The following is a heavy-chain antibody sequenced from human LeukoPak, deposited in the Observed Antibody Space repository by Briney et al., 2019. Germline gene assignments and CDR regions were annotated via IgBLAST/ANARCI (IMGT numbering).Heavy chain of an antibody. CDR2: ISDSSGST. Sequence: GGSLRLSCAASGFTFSTYAMSWVRQAPGKGLELVSAISDSSGSTYYADSVKGRFTISRDNSKNTLYLQMSSLRTEDAAVYYCAKDRKVYEVWGQGTLVTVSS. D-gene: IGHD2/OR15-2a*01. CDR3: AKDRKVYEV. V-gene: IGHV3-23*01. J-gene: IGHJ4*02. CDR1: GFTFSTYA.